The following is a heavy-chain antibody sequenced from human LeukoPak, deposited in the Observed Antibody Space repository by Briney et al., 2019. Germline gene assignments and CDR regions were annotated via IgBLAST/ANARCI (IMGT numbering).Heavy chain of an antibody. CDR3: ARDGPTGTTHFDY. CDR1: GGSISSYY. D-gene: IGHD1-7*01. J-gene: IGHJ4*02. V-gene: IGHV4-59*12. CDR2: IYYSGST. Sequence: SETLSLTCTVSGGSISSYYWSWIRQPPGKGLEWIGYIYYSGSTNYNPSLKSRVTISVDTSKNQFSLKLSSVTAADTAVYYCARDGPTGTTHFDYWGQGTLVTVSS.